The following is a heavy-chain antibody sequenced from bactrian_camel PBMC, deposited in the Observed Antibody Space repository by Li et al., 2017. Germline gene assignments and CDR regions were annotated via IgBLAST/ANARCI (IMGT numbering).Heavy chain of an antibody. CDR2: ISLDGST. J-gene: IGHJ4*01. D-gene: IGHD1*01. CDR1: GLIFADQG. Sequence: LVESGGGSEQAGETLRLSCTDLGLIFADQGMAWYRQAPGSGCEQVSSISLDGSTDYADSVKGRFTISRDNAKNTVYLQLNSLKIEDMAMYYCGNLETYWATNYWGQGTQVTVS. V-gene: IGHV3S63*01. CDR3: GNLETYWATNY.